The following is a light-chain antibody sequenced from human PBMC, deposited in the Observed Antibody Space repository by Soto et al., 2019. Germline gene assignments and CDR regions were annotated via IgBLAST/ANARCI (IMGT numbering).Light chain of an antibody. Sequence: IQMTQSPSTLSASVGDRVTITCRASQSISSWLAWYQQKPGKAPKLLIYKASSLESGVPSRFSGSGSGTEFTLTISSLQPDDFATYYCQQYNNYPWTFGHGTKVESK. J-gene: IGKJ1*01. V-gene: IGKV1-5*03. CDR2: KAS. CDR3: QQYNNYPWT. CDR1: QSISSW.